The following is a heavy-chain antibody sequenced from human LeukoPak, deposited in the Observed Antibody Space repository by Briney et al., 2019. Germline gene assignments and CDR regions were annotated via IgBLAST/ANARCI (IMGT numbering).Heavy chain of an antibody. CDR1: GGSFSGYY. CDR2: INHRGST. Sequence: SETLSLTCAVYGGSFSGYYWSWIRQPPGKGLEWIGEINHRGSTNYNPSLKSRVTISVDTSKNQFSLKLSSVTAADSAVYYCARVSGPHIVVVTAKYYFDYWGQGTLVTVSS. CDR3: ARVSGPHIVVVTAKYYFDY. J-gene: IGHJ4*02. V-gene: IGHV4-34*01. D-gene: IGHD2-21*02.